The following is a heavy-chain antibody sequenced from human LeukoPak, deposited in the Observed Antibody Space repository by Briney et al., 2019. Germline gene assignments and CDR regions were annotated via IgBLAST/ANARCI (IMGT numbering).Heavy chain of an antibody. CDR3: ARDQALNIIVGVIVGAFDI. Sequence: ASVKVSCKTSGYTSTDYYIHWVRQAPGQGLEWMGWINPNSGGTYYAQKFQGRVTVTRDTSISTAYMELSRLRSDDTAVYYCARDQALNIIVGVIVGAFDIWRQGTVVTVSS. CDR1: GYTSTDYY. D-gene: IGHD2-15*01. J-gene: IGHJ3*02. V-gene: IGHV1-2*02. CDR2: INPNSGGT.